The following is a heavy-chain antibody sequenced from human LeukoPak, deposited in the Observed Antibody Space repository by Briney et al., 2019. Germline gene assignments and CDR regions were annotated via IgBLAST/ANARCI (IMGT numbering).Heavy chain of an antibody. Sequence: ASVKVSCKASGYTFTSYAMNWVRQAPGQGLEWMGWINTNTGNPTYAQGFTGRFVFSLDTSVSTAYLQISSLKAEDTAVYYCARGPLVVVPRRNWFDPWGQGTLVSVSS. J-gene: IGHJ5*02. CDR3: ARGPLVVVPRRNWFDP. V-gene: IGHV7-4-1*02. D-gene: IGHD2-2*01. CDR1: GYTFTSYA. CDR2: INTNTGNP.